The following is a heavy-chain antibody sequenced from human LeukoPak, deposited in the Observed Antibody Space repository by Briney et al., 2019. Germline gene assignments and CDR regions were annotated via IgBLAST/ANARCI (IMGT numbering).Heavy chain of an antibody. CDR2: IYYSGST. D-gene: IGHD3-10*01. J-gene: IGHJ4*02. Sequence: SETLSLTCTVSGGSISSYYWSWIRQPPGKGLEWIGYIYYSGSTNYNPSLKSRVTMSLDTSKNQFSLKLSSVTAADTAVYYCARRRYYYGSGTTGCYFDYWGQGTLVTVSS. V-gene: IGHV4-59*12. CDR1: GGSISSYY. CDR3: ARRRYYYGSGTTGCYFDY.